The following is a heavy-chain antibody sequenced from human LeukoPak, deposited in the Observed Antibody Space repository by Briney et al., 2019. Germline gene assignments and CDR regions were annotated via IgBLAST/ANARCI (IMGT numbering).Heavy chain of an antibody. CDR3: ARRRRYDSSGYYYPDAFDI. CDR2: IYPGDSDT. V-gene: IGHV5-51*01. D-gene: IGHD3-22*01. J-gene: IGHJ3*02. CDR1: GYSFTSYW. Sequence: GESLKISCKGSGYSFTSYWIGWVRQMPGKDLEWMGIIYPGDSDTRYSPSFQGQVTISADKSISTAYLQWSSLKASDTAMYYCARRRRYDSSGYYYPDAFDIWGQGTMVTVSS.